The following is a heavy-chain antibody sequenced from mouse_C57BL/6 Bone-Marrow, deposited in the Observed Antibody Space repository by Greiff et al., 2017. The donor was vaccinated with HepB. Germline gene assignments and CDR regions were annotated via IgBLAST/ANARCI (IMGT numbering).Heavy chain of an antibody. CDR1: GYTFTSYW. CDR2: IDPSDSYT. D-gene: IGHD1-3*01. Sequence: QVQLQQPGAELVKPGASVKLSCKASGYTFTSYWMQWVKQRPGQGLERIGEIDPSDSYTNYNQKFKGKATLTVDTSSSTAYMQLSSLTSEDSAVYYCARRGLTSSWFAYWGQGTLVTVSA. J-gene: IGHJ3*01. V-gene: IGHV1-50*01. CDR3: ARRGLTSSWFAY.